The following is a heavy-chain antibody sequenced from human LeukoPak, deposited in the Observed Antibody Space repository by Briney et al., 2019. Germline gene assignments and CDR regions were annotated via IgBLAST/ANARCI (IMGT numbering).Heavy chain of an antibody. V-gene: IGHV1-2*02. CDR3: ARVIEYSSSSRSYYYYYYMDV. Sequence: ASVKVSCTASGYTFTGYYMHWVRQSPGQGLEWMGWINPNSGGKNYAQKFQGRATMTRDTSISTAYMELSRLRSDDTAVYYCARVIEYSSSSRSYYYYYYMDVWGKGTTVTVSS. CDR1: GYTFTGYY. CDR2: INPNSGGK. D-gene: IGHD6-6*01. J-gene: IGHJ6*03.